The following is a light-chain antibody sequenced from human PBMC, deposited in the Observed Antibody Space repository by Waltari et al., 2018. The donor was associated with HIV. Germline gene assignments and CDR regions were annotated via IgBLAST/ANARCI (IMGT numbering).Light chain of an antibody. Sequence: DIVMTQSPDSLAVSLGERATINCKSSQSVLYSSNNKNNLAWYQQKPGQPPKLRIYWASTRQSGVPDRFSGSGSGTDFTLTISSLQAEDVAVYYCQQYYSAPYTFGQGTKLEIK. CDR3: QQYYSAPYT. V-gene: IGKV4-1*01. CDR1: QSVLYSSNNKNN. CDR2: WAS. J-gene: IGKJ2*01.